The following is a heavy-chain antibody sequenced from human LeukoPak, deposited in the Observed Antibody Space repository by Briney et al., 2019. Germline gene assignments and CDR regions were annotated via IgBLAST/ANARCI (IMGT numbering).Heavy chain of an antibody. V-gene: IGHV3-30*02. D-gene: IGHD6-19*01. J-gene: IGHJ4*02. CDR1: GFTFSSYG. Sequence: GGSLRLSCAASGFTFSSYGMHWVRQAPGKGLEWVAFIRYDGSNKYYADSVKGRFTISRDNSKNTLYLQMNSLRAEDTAVYYCARDLYFGVSGSADYWGQGTLVTVSS. CDR2: IRYDGSNK. CDR3: ARDLYFGVSGSADY.